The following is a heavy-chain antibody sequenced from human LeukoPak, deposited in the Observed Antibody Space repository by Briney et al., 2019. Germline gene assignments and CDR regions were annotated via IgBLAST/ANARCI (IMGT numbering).Heavy chain of an antibody. D-gene: IGHD6-19*01. Sequence: PGGSLRLSCAASGFTFSGYGMHWIRQAPGKGLEWVAFISYDGVNKFYADPVKGRFTISSDSSKNILFLQMNSLRADDTAVYYCARGNYNNGWYYFDYWGQGTLVTVSS. J-gene: IGHJ4*02. CDR2: ISYDGVNK. V-gene: IGHV3-33*01. CDR1: GFTFSGYG. CDR3: ARGNYNNGWYYFDY.